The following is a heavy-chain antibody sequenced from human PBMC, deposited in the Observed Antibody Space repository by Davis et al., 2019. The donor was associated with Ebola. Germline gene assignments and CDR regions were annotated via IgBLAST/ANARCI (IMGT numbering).Heavy chain of an antibody. CDR1: GFTFSTYW. J-gene: IGHJ6*03. CDR2: INSDGSTT. Sequence: GESLKISCAVSGFTFSTYWLHWVRQAPGKGLVWVSHINSDGSTTNYADSVKGRFTISRDNAKNTLYLQMNSLRAEDTAVYYCAREGGYSYGSYYYHYMDVWGKGTTVTVSS. D-gene: IGHD5-18*01. V-gene: IGHV3-74*01. CDR3: AREGGYSYGSYYYHYMDV.